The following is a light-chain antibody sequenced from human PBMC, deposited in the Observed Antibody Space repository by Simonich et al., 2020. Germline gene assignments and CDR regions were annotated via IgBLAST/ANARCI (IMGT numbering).Light chain of an antibody. V-gene: IGKV4-1*01. CDR1: QSVLYSSNNKNY. CDR2: WAS. Sequence: DIVMTQSPDSLAVSLGERATIKCKSSQSVLYSSNNKNYLAWYQQKPGKPPKLLIYWASTRESGVPDRFSGRGSGTDFTLTISSLQAEDVAVYYCQQYYSTPFTFGPGTKVDIK. J-gene: IGKJ3*01. CDR3: QQYYSTPFT.